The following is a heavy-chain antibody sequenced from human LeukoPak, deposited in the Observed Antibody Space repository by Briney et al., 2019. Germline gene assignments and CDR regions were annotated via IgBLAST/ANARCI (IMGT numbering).Heavy chain of an antibody. V-gene: IGHV3-48*03. J-gene: IGHJ4*02. CDR3: ARDGEERSAGIDY. CDR2: ISSSGSTI. CDR1: GFIFSSYE. D-gene: IGHD6-13*01. Sequence: PGGSLRLSCAASGFIFSSYEMNWVRQAPGKGLEWVSYISSSGSTIYYADSVKGRFTISRDNAKNSLYLQMNSLRAEDTAVYYCARDGEERSAGIDYWGQGTLVTVSS.